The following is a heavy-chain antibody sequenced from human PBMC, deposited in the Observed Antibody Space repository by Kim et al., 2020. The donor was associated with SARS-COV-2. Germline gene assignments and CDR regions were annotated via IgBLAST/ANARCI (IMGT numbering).Heavy chain of an antibody. D-gene: IGHD3-16*01. V-gene: IGHV3-30-3*01. CDR2: ISYDGSNK. CDR3: ARSEFGQPGGY. Sequence: GGSLRLSCAASGFTFSSYAMHWVRQAPGKGLEWVAVISYDGSNKYYADSVKGRFTISRDNSKNTLYLQMNSLRAEDTAVYYCARSEFGQPGGYWGQGTLVTVSS. CDR1: GFTFSSYA. J-gene: IGHJ4*02.